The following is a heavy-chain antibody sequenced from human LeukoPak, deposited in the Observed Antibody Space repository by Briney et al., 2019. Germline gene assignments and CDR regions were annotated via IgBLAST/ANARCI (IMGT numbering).Heavy chain of an antibody. Sequence: SETLSLTCTVSGGSISSYYWSWIRQPPGKGLEWIGYIYYSGSTNYNPSLKSRVTISVDTSKNQFSLKLSSVTAADTAVYYCARVYRYYGSGSYYIDYWGQGTLATVSS. CDR3: ARVYRYYGSGSYYIDY. D-gene: IGHD3-10*01. CDR2: IYYSGST. J-gene: IGHJ4*02. CDR1: GGSISSYY. V-gene: IGHV4-59*01.